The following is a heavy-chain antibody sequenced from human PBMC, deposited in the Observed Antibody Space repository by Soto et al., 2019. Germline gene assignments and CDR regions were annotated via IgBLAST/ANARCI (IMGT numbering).Heavy chain of an antibody. D-gene: IGHD3-10*01. CDR3: ASRAPPGGNYYGSGTPFYYYGMDV. J-gene: IGHJ6*02. V-gene: IGHV1-3*01. Sequence: GASVKVSCKASGYTFTSYAMHWVRQAPGQRLEWMGWINAGNGNTKYSQKFQGRVTITRDTSASTAYMELSSLRPEDTAVYYCASRAPPGGNYYGSGTPFYYYGMDVWGQGTTVTVSS. CDR1: GYTFTSYA. CDR2: INAGNGNT.